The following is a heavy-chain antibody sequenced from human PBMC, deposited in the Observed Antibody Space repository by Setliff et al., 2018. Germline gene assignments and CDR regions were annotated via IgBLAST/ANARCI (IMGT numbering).Heavy chain of an antibody. D-gene: IGHD2-2*01. CDR2: ISAHNDNT. J-gene: IGHJ4*02. V-gene: IGHV1-18*01. CDR1: GGTLTTFTTYS. Sequence: GASVKVSCKASGGTLTTFTTYSLIWVRQAPGQGLEWMGGISAHNDNTNFAQKFQGRVTLTTDTSTSTAYMEVRSLRSDDTAVYYCARGPKDFVVVAAAHRFDNWGQGTLVTVSS. CDR3: ARGPKDFVVVAAAHRFDN.